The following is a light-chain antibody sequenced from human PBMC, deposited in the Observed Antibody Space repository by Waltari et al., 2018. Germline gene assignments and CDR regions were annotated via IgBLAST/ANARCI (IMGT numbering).Light chain of an antibody. CDR3: ATWSGSLRGVV. J-gene: IGLJ2*01. Sequence: QSVLTQPPSVSAAPGQKVTISCSGSGSNIGNNPVSWYQQVPGTAPNLLIYDNNQRPSWIPDRFSGSQSGTSATLGITGLQTGDAADYYCATWSGSLRGVVFGGGTKLTVL. CDR2: DNN. CDR1: GSNIGNNP. V-gene: IGLV1-51*01.